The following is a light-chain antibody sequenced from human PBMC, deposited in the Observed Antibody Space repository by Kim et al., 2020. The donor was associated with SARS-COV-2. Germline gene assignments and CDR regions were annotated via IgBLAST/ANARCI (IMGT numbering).Light chain of an antibody. V-gene: IGLV1-47*01. CDR2: RNN. CDR3: AAWDDSLSGWV. J-gene: IGLJ3*02. Sequence: QSVLTQPPSASGTPGQRVTISCSGSSSNIGSNYVYWYQQLPGTAPKLLIYRNNQRPSGVPDRFSGSKSGISASLAISGLRSEDEADYYCAAWDDSLSGWVFGGGTQLTVL. CDR1: SSNIGSNY.